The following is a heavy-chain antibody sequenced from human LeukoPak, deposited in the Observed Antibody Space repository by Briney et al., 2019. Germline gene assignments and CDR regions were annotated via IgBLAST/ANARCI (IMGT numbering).Heavy chain of an antibody. Sequence: PGGSLRLSCAASGFTLRSYSMNWVRQAPGKGLEWVSSISSSSSYIYYADSVKGRFTISRDNAKNSLYLQMNSLRAEDTAVYYCAREGYSYAQNWFDPWGQGTLVTVSS. CDR2: ISSSSSYI. CDR3: AREGYSYAQNWFDP. V-gene: IGHV3-21*01. CDR1: GFTLRSYS. D-gene: IGHD5-18*01. J-gene: IGHJ5*02.